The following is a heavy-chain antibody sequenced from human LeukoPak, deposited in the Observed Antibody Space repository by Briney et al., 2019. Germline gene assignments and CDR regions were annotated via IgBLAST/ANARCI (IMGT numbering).Heavy chain of an antibody. D-gene: IGHD6-19*01. Sequence: ASVTVSRKVSGYTLTELSMHLVRQAPGKGLEWMGGFDPEDGETIYPQKFQGRVTMTEDTSTDTAYMDLSSLRSEDTAVYYCATVSSGWVDYWGQGTLVTVSS. CDR3: ATVSSGWVDY. CDR1: GYTLTELS. V-gene: IGHV1-24*01. J-gene: IGHJ4*02. CDR2: FDPEDGET.